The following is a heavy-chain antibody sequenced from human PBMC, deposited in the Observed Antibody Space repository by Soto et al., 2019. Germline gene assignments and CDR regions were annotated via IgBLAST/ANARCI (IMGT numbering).Heavy chain of an antibody. D-gene: IGHD1-1*01. J-gene: IGHJ3*02. Sequence: EVQLVESGGGLVQPGGSLRLSCAASGFTVSSNYMSWVRQAPGKGLEWVSVIYSGGSTYYADSVKGRFTISRHNSKNTLYLQMNSLRAEDTAVYYCASSLERGAALDAFDIWGQGTMVTVSS. V-gene: IGHV3-53*04. CDR3: ASSLERGAALDAFDI. CDR1: GFTVSSNY. CDR2: IYSGGST.